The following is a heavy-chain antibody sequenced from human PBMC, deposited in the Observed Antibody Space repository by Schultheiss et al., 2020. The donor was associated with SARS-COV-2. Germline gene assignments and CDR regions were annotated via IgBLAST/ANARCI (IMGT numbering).Heavy chain of an antibody. CDR1: GFTVSSNY. J-gene: IGHJ4*02. CDR3: ARDYYYDSSGYILDY. Sequence: GGSLRLSCAASGFTVSSNYMSWVRQAPGKGLEWVAVISYDGSNKYYADSVKGRFTISRDNSKNTLYLQMNSLRAEDTAVYYCARDYYYDSSGYILDYWGQGTLVTVSS. V-gene: IGHV3-30*01. D-gene: IGHD3-22*01. CDR2: ISYDGSNK.